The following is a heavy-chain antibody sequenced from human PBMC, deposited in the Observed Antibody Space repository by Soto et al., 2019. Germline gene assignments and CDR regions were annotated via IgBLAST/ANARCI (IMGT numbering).Heavy chain of an antibody. Sequence: GGSLRLSCAASGFTFSYAMSWVRQAPGKGLEWVSILRGSGSSMYYADSVKGRFTMSRDNSKNTVFLQMNSLRAEDTAVYYCAKWGGSGSYYSDGYFDFWGQGTLVTVSS. CDR3: AKWGGSGSYYSDGYFDF. D-gene: IGHD3-10*01. J-gene: IGHJ4*02. CDR1: GFTFSYA. CDR2: LRGSGSSM. V-gene: IGHV3-23*01.